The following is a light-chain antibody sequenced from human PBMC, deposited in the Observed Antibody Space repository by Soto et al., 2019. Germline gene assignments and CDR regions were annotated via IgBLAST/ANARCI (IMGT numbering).Light chain of an antibody. CDR2: DVN. Sequence: QSALTQPASVSGSPGQSITISCAGTSSDVGAYNYVSWYQQHPGKAPKVMIYDVNNRPSGVSYRFSGSKSGNTASLTISGLEAEDEDYYYCSSYTRSDTFVFGGGTQLTVL. V-gene: IGLV2-14*03. CDR1: SSDVGAYNY. J-gene: IGLJ2*01. CDR3: SSYTRSDTFV.